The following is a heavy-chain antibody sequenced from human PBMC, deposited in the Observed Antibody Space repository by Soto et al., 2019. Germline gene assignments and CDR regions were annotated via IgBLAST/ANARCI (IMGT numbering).Heavy chain of an antibody. J-gene: IGHJ6*03. CDR3: ARGSCSSTSCSFWYYYYYMDV. Sequence: GASVKVSCKASGYTFTSYAMHWVRQAPGQRLEWMGWINAGNGNTKYSQKFQGRVTITRDTSASTAYMELSSLRSEDTAVYYCARGSCSSTSCSFWYYYYYMDVWGQGTPVTVSS. CDR1: GYTFTSYA. D-gene: IGHD2-2*01. CDR2: INAGNGNT. V-gene: IGHV1-3*01.